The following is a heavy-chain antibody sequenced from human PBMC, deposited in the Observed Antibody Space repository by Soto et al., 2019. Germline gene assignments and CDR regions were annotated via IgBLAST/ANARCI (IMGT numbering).Heavy chain of an antibody. CDR2: ISAYNGNT. V-gene: IGHV1-18*01. D-gene: IGHD6-19*01. J-gene: IGHJ4*02. Sequence: ASVKVACKASGGTFSSYAINWVRQAPGQGLEWMGWISAYNGNTNYAQKLQGRVTMTTDTSTSTAYMELRRLRSDDTAVYYCAREGGRLSCWDRPYVTQIFDDCGQGTLVTVS. CDR3: AREGGRLSCWDRPYVTQIFDD. CDR1: GGTFSSYA.